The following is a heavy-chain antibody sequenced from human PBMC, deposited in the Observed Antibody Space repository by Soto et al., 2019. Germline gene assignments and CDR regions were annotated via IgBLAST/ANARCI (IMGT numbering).Heavy chain of an antibody. Sequence: SETLSLTCTVSGGSISSSSYYWGWIRQPPGKGLEWIGSIYYSGSTYYNPSLKSRVTISVGTSKNQFSLKLSSVTAADTAVYYCARHYSNRRYCTNGVCYTYYYYYGMDVWGQGTTVTVSS. V-gene: IGHV4-39*01. D-gene: IGHD2-8*01. CDR2: IYYSGST. J-gene: IGHJ6*02. CDR1: GGSISSSSYY. CDR3: ARHYSNRRYCTNGVCYTYYYYYGMDV.